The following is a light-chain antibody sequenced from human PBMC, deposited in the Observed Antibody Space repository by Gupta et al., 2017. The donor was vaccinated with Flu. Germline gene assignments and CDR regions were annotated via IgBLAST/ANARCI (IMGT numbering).Light chain of an antibody. Sequence: DIQMTQSPSFLSASVGDRVTITCRASQSISRYLNWYQQKPGKAPKLLIYLVSSLQSGVPSRFSGGGSGPDFTLTISSLQPEDFATYYCQQSYSSPYTFGQGTKLESK. CDR3: QQSYSSPYT. V-gene: IGKV1-39*01. CDR2: LVS. J-gene: IGKJ2*01. CDR1: QSISRY.